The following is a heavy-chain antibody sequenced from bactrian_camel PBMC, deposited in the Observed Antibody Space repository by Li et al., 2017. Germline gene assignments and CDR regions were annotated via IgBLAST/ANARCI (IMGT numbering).Heavy chain of an antibody. V-gene: IGHV3S53*01. CDR2: IGNDGST. CDR3: AAQPGLQVVNNRKIYVKTENFRY. Sequence: HVQLVESGGGSVQTGGSLRISCVGSPDNINCMAWYRQTPENGCELVSSIGNDGSTYYVDSVKGRFTISKDNAKNALYLQMNNLKPEDTAMYYCAAQPGLQVVNNRKIYVKTENFRYWGQGTQVTVS. J-gene: IGHJ4*01. CDR1: PDNINC. D-gene: IGHD1*01.